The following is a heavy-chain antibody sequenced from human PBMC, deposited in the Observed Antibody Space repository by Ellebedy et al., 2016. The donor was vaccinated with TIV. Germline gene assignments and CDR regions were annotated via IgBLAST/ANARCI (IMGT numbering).Heavy chain of an antibody. CDR1: GFTFDDYA. CDR2: IKQDGSEK. CDR3: AIRGRY. D-gene: IGHD3-10*01. V-gene: IGHV3-7*03. Sequence: GESLKISCAASGFTFDDYAMHWVRQAPGKGLEWVANIKQDGSEKYYVDSVKGRFTISRDNAKNSLYLQMNSLRAEDTAVYYCAIRGRYWGQGTLVTVSS. J-gene: IGHJ4*02.